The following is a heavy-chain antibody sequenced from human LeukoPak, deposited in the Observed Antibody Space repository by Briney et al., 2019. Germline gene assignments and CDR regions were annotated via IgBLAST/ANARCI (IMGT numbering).Heavy chain of an antibody. CDR1: GYTFTSYD. CDR3: ARGGDGGY. J-gene: IGHJ4*02. V-gene: IGHV1-8*01. Sequence: GASVKVSCTTSGYTFTSYDINWVRQAPGQGLEWMGWMNPNSGNTGYAQKFQGRVTMTRNTSISTAYMELSSLRSGAPAGDYCARGGDGGYWGQGTLVTVSS. D-gene: IGHD3-10*01. CDR2: MNPNSGNT.